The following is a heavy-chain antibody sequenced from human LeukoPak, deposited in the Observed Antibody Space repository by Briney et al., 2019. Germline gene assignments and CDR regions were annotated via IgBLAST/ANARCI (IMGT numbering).Heavy chain of an antibody. D-gene: IGHD3-22*01. CDR3: ARDYDSSGDFDY. Sequence: APVKVSCKASGYTFTGYYMHWVRQAPGQGLEWMGWINPNSGGTNYAQKFQGRVTMTRDTSISTAYMELSRLRSDDTAVYYCARDYDSSGDFDYWGQGTLVTVSS. CDR2: INPNSGGT. CDR1: GYTFTGYY. V-gene: IGHV1-2*02. J-gene: IGHJ4*02.